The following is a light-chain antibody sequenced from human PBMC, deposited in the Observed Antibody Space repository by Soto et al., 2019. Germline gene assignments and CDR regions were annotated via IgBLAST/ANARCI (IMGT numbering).Light chain of an antibody. CDR1: SSNIGSNP. J-gene: IGLJ1*01. CDR2: SNN. Sequence: QSVLTQPPSVSGTPGQRVTISCSGSSSNIGSNPLNWYQQLPRMAPKLLIYSNNQRPSGVPDRFSGSKSGTSASLAISGLQSEDEADYYCAAWDDSLNGFYVFGTGTKLTVL. V-gene: IGLV1-44*01. CDR3: AAWDDSLNGFYV.